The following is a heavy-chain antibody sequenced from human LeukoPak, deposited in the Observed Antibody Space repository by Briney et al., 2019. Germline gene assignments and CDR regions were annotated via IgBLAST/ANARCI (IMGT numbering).Heavy chain of an antibody. CDR3: ARRSGYCSSTSCQFLYYYYYYYMDV. Sequence: GGSLRLSCAASGFTFDDYAMHWVRQAPGKGLEWVSLISWDGGSTYYADSVKGRFTISRDNSKNSLYLQMNSLRAEDTAVYYCARRSGYCSSTSCQFLYYYYYYYMDVWGKGTTVTVSS. V-gene: IGHV3-43D*03. CDR1: GFTFDDYA. CDR2: ISWDGGST. J-gene: IGHJ6*03. D-gene: IGHD2-2*01.